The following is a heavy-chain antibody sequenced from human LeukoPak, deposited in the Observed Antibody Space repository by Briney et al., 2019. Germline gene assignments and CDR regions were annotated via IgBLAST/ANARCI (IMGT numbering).Heavy chain of an antibody. CDR1: GGSFSGYY. CDR3: ARVASVTGAFDI. V-gene: IGHV4-34*01. Sequence: PSETLSLTRAVYGGSFSGYYWSWIRQPPGKGLEWIGEINHSGSTNYNPSLKSRVTISVDTSKNQFSLKLSSVTAADTAVYYCARVASVTGAFDIWGQGTMVTVSS. CDR2: INHSGST. J-gene: IGHJ3*02. D-gene: IGHD2-21*02.